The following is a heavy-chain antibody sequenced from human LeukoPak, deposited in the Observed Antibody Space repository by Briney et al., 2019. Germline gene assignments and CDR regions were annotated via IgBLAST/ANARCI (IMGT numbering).Heavy chain of an antibody. CDR2: ISYDGSNK. V-gene: IGHV3-30*04. Sequence: GGSLRLSCAASGFTFSSYAMHWVRQAPGKGLEWVAVISYDGSNKYCADSVKGRFTISRDNSKNTLYLQMNSLRAEDTAVYYCARSRRDVVVVAAYYYYYYGMDVWGKGTTVTVSS. D-gene: IGHD2-15*01. CDR1: GFTFSSYA. CDR3: ARSRRDVVVVAAYYYYYYGMDV. J-gene: IGHJ6*04.